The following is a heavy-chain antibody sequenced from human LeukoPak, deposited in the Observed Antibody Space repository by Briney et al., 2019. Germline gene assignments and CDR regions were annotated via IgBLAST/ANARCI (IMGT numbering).Heavy chain of an antibody. V-gene: IGHV4-38-2*02. CDR3: ARDWAAARGYYFDY. D-gene: IGHD2-2*01. Sequence: PSETLSLTCTVSGYSISSGYYWGWIRQPPGKGLEWIGSIYHSGSTYYNPSLKSRVTISVDTSKNQFSLKLSSVTAPDTAVYYCARDWAAARGYYFDYWGQGTLVTVSS. J-gene: IGHJ4*02. CDR2: IYHSGST. CDR1: GYSISSGYY.